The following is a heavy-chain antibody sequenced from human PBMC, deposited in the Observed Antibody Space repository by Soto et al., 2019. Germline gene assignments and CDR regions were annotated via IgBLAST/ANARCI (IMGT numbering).Heavy chain of an antibody. CDR3: ASQYYYDSSGYYHDEYFQH. J-gene: IGHJ1*01. CDR2: IIPILGIA. D-gene: IGHD3-22*01. Sequence: QVQLVQSGAEVKKPGSSVKVSCKASGGTFSSYTISWVRQAPGQGLEWMGRIIPILGIANYAQKFQGRVTITADKSTSTAYMELSSLRSEDTAVYYCASQYYYDSSGYYHDEYFQHWGQGTLVTVSS. CDR1: GGTFSSYT. V-gene: IGHV1-69*02.